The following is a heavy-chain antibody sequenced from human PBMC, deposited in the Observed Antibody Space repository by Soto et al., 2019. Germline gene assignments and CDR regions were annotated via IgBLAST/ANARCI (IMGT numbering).Heavy chain of an antibody. J-gene: IGHJ5*02. D-gene: IGHD3-22*01. CDR1: EYTFSSYD. CDR2: MNPKSGNT. V-gene: IGHV1-8*01. Sequence: QVQLVQSGTEVKKPGASVKVSCKASEYTFSSYDINWVRQATGQGLEWMGWMNPKSGNTGSAQKFQGRITLTRNTSRSTAYMELSSLTSEDTAVYYCTRERHYYDSRDYPRQYIWFDPWGQGTLVTVSS. CDR3: TRERHYYDSRDYPRQYIWFDP.